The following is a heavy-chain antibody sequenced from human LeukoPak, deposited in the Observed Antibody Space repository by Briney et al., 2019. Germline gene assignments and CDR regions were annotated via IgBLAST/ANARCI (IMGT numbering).Heavy chain of an antibody. V-gene: IGHV3-23*01. D-gene: IGHD6-6*01. CDR1: GFTFSNYG. Sequence: GGSLRLSCAGSGFTFSNYGMSWVRRAPGKGLEWVSVISGSGGSTYYADSVKGRFTTSRDNAKSTLYLQMNSLRAEDTAVYYCARDIPVDSRSSVPKPVRDSWGQGTLVTVSS. CDR3: ARDIPVDSRSSVPKPVRDS. CDR2: ISGSGGST. J-gene: IGHJ5*02.